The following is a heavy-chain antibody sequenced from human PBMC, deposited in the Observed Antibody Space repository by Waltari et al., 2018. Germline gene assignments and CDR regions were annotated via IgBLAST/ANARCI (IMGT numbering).Heavy chain of an antibody. Sequence: EVQLVESGGGLVQPGGSLRLSCAASGFTVSSNYMSWVRQGPGKRLELGSVIYSGGRTYYAVSVNGRVSIARDNATKTRYLQMSSLRAEDTAVYYCARGSGLDYWGQGTLVTVSS. CDR2: IYSGGRT. D-gene: IGHD3-10*01. V-gene: IGHV3-66*02. CDR1: GFTVSSNY. J-gene: IGHJ4*02. CDR3: ARGSGLDY.